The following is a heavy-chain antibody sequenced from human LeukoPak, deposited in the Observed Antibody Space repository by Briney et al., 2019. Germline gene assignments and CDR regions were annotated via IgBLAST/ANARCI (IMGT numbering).Heavy chain of an antibody. V-gene: IGHV3-30*18. D-gene: IGHD3-22*01. CDR2: ISYDGSNK. Sequence: GGSLRLSCAASGFTFSSYGMHWVRRAPGKGLEWVAVISYDGSNKYYADSVKGRFTISRDNSKNTLYLQMNSLRAEDTAVYYCAKGPYDSSGYLRFDPWGQGTLVTVSS. J-gene: IGHJ5*02. CDR1: GFTFSSYG. CDR3: AKGPYDSSGYLRFDP.